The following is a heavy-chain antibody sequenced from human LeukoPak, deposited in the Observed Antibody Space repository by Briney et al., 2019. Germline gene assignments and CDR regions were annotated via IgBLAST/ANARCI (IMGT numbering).Heavy chain of an antibody. J-gene: IGHJ6*02. D-gene: IGHD3-9*01. V-gene: IGHV3-53*01. CDR3: AREAYYDILTGYYYYYGMDV. CDR2: IYSGGST. CDR1: GFTVSSNY. Sequence: GGSLRLSCAASGFTVSSNYMSWVRQAPGKGLEWVSVIYSGGSTYYADSVKGQFTISRDNSKNTLYLQMNSLRAEDTAVYYCAREAYYDILTGYYYYYGMDVWGQGTTVTVSS.